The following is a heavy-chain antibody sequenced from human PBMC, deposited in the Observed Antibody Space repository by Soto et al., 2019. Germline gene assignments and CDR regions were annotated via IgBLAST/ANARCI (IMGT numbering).Heavy chain of an antibody. CDR2: ISAHNDNT. J-gene: IGHJ4*02. CDR3: ARGRYGDY. V-gene: IGHV1-18*01. Sequence: QVHLVQSGAEAKKPGASVKVSCKCSGYTFTSYGITWVRQAPGQGLEWMGWISAHNDNTDYAQKLQGRVTVTRDTSTSTAYMELRSLRSDDTAVYYSARGRYGDYWGQGALVTVSS. D-gene: IGHD1-1*01. CDR1: GYTFTSYG.